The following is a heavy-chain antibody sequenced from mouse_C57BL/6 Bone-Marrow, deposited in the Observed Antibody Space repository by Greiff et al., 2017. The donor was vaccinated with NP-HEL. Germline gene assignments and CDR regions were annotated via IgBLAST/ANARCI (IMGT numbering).Heavy chain of an antibody. J-gene: IGHJ1*03. V-gene: IGHV1-82*01. CDR1: GYAFSSSW. Sequence: QVQLKESGPELVKPGASVKISCKASGYAFSSSWMNWVKQRPGKGLEWIGRIYPGDGDTNYNGKFKGKATLTADQSSSTAYMQLSSLTSEDSAVYFCARGGGNAWYFNVWGTGTTVTVSS. D-gene: IGHD2-1*01. CDR2: IYPGDGDT. CDR3: ARGGGNAWYFNV.